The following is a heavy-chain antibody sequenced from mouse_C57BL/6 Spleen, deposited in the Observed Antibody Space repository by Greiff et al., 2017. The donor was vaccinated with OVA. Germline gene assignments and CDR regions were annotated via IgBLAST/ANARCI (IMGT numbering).Heavy chain of an antibody. V-gene: IGHV5-4*01. D-gene: IGHD1-1*01. Sequence: EVKLMESGGGLVKPGGSLKLSCAASGFTFSSYAMSWVRQTPEKRLEWVATISDGGSYTYYPDNVKGRFTISRDNAKNNLYLQMSHLKSEDTAMYYCARDQYYGKGYYAMDYWGQGTSVTVSS. J-gene: IGHJ4*01. CDR1: GFTFSSYA. CDR3: ARDQYYGKGYYAMDY. CDR2: ISDGGSYT.